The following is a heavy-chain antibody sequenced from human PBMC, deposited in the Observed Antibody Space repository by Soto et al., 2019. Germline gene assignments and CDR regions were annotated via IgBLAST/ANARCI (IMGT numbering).Heavy chain of an antibody. D-gene: IGHD1-26*01. CDR1: GYSFTTYW. V-gene: IGHV5-10-1*01. J-gene: IGHJ4*02. CDR2: VDPTDSYT. CDR3: ARLLYSGSYPTLDY. Sequence: ESLKISCQGSGYSFTTYWISWVRQMPGKGPEWMGRVDPTDSYTNYSPSFQGHVTFSADKSISAAYLQWSSLKASDSAIYYCARLLYSGSYPTLDYWGQGTLVTVSS.